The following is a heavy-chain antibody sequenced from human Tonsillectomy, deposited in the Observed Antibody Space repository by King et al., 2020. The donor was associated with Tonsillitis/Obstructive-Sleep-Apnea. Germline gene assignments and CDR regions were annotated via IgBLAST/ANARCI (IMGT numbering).Heavy chain of an antibody. Sequence: QLVQSGAEVKKPGESLRISCKGSGYSFTNYWINWVRQVPGKGLEWMGRIDPSDSYTNYSPSFQGHVTISADKSISTAYLQWSSLKASDTAMYYCARLQYSRGWYGHQGGERPVVPVS. V-gene: IGHV5-10-1*03. J-gene: IGHJ4*02. CDR1: GYSFTNYW. CDR3: ARLQYSRGWYGHQ. D-gene: IGHD6-19*01. CDR2: IDPSDSYT.